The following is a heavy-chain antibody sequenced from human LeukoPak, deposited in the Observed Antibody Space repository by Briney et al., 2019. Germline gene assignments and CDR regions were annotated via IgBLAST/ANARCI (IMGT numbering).Heavy chain of an antibody. CDR3: ARRLTQYDCFDP. CDR1: GDSGSSNSVT. Sequence: SQTLSLTSAISGDSGSSNSVTWNWIRQSPSRGLEWLGRTYYRSTWYNDYAVSVRGRITVNPDTSKNQFSLHLNSVTPEDTAVYYCARRLTQYDCFDPWGQGILVTVSS. V-gene: IGHV6-1*01. CDR2: TYYRSTWYN. J-gene: IGHJ5*02. D-gene: IGHD2-2*01.